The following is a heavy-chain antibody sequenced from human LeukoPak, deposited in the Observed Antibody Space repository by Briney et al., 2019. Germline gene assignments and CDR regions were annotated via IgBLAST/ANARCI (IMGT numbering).Heavy chain of an antibody. CDR1: GFTFSSYA. CDR3: ARASYSYDISGWVPFDY. Sequence: PGGSLRLSCAASGFTFSSYAMSWVRQPPGKGLEWIGEINHSGSTNYNPSLKSRVTISVDTSENQFSLRLSSVTAADTAVYYCARASYSYDISGWVPFDYWGQGTLVTVSS. CDR2: INHSGST. J-gene: IGHJ4*02. D-gene: IGHD3-22*01. V-gene: IGHV4-34*01.